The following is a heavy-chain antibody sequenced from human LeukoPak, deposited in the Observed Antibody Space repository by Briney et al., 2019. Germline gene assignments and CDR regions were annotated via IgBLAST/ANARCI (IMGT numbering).Heavy chain of an antibody. J-gene: IGHJ4*02. V-gene: IGHV1-8*01. D-gene: IGHD3-10*01. CDR1: GYTFTSYD. CDR2: MNPNTGNT. Sequence: GASVKVSCKASGYTFTSYDINWVRQATGQGLEWMGWMNPNTGNTGYAQKFRGRVTMIRNTSISTAYMELSSLTSEDTAVYYCARGFRSYGSGSLDYWGQGTLVTVSS. CDR3: ARGFRSYGSGSLDY.